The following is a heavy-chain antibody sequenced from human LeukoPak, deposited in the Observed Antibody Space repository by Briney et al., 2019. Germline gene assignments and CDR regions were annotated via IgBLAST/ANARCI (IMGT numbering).Heavy chain of an antibody. Sequence: GGSLRLSCAASGFTFSSYGMHWVRQAPGKGLEWVAFIRYDGSNKYYADSVKGRFTISRDNSKNTLYLQMNSLRAEDTAVYYCATRNYYDSSGQRDYWGQGTLVTVSS. J-gene: IGHJ4*02. V-gene: IGHV3-30*02. CDR1: GFTFSSYG. CDR3: ATRNYYDSSGQRDY. D-gene: IGHD3-22*01. CDR2: IRYDGSNK.